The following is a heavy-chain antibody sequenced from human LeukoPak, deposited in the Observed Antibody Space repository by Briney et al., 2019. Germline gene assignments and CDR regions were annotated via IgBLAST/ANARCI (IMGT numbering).Heavy chain of an antibody. CDR3: ASAEYCSSTSCSPFDY. D-gene: IGHD2-2*01. J-gene: IGHJ4*02. CDR1: GFTFSSYA. V-gene: IGHV3-30-3*01. CDR2: VSYDGSNK. Sequence: PGGSLRLSCAASGFTFSSYAMHWVRQAPGKGLEWVAVVSYDGSNKYYADSVKGRFTISRDNSKNTLYLQMNSLRAEDTAVYYCASAEYCSSTSCSPFDYWGQGTLVTVSS.